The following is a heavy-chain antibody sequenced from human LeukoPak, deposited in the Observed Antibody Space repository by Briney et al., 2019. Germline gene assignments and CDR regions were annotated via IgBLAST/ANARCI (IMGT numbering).Heavy chain of an antibody. D-gene: IGHD3-10*01. Sequence: SSETLSLTCTVSGGSISSYYWSWIRQPPGKGLEWIGYIYYSGSTNYSPSLKSRVTTSVDTSKNQFSLKLSSVTAADTAVYYCARDRPGEFEYYFDYWGQGTLVTVSS. V-gene: IGHV4-59*12. CDR2: IYYSGST. CDR1: GGSISSYY. CDR3: ARDRPGEFEYYFDY. J-gene: IGHJ4*02.